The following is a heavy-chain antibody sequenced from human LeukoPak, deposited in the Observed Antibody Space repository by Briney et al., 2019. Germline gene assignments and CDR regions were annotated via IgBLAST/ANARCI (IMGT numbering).Heavy chain of an antibody. V-gene: IGHV4-59*01. CDR2: IYYSGST. Sequence: PSETLSLTCTVSGGSISSYYCSSIQQPPGKPLEWLGYIYYSGSTNYNPSLKSRVTISVDTSKHQFSLKLSSVTAADTAVYYCARLRLYYFDYWGQGPLVTVSS. CDR3: ARLRLYYFDY. J-gene: IGHJ4*02. CDR1: GGSISSYY.